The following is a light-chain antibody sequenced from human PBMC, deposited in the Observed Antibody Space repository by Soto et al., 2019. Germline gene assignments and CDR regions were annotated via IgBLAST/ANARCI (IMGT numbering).Light chain of an antibody. V-gene: IGKV3-15*01. CDR2: GAS. J-gene: IGKJ1*01. CDR3: HQYNSWPET. CDR1: QSVSSN. Sequence: EIVMTQSPATLSVSPGERASLSCRAGQSVSSNLAWYQQKPGQAPRLLIYGASISAARIPPRFSGSGSGTEFTLTISSLQPEDFAVYHCHQYNSWPETFGQGTKVDIK.